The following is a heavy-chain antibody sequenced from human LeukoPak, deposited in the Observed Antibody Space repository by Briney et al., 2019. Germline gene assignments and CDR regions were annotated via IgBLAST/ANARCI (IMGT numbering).Heavy chain of an antibody. CDR1: GGSISSSSYY. Sequence: PSETLSLTCTVSGGSISSSSYYWGWIRQPPGKGLEWIGSIYYSGSTYYNPSLKSRVTISVDTSKNQFSLKLSSVTAADTAVYYCARGLRYFDWLTRRGGPFDYWGQGTLVTVSS. D-gene: IGHD3-9*01. CDR2: IYYSGST. CDR3: ARGLRYFDWLTRRGGPFDY. V-gene: IGHV4-39*07. J-gene: IGHJ4*02.